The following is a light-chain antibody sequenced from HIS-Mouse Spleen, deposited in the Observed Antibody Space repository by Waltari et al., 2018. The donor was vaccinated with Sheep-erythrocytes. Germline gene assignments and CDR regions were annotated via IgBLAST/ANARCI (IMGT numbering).Light chain of an antibody. CDR2: DVS. V-gene: IGLV2-11*01. CDR1: SSHVGGYHY. J-gene: IGLJ2*01. Sequence: QSALTQPRSVSGSPGQSVTISCTGTSSHVGGYHYVSWYQQHPGKAPKLMIYDVSKRPSGVPDRFSGSKSGNTASLTISGLQAEDEADYYCCSYAGSYTRVFGGGTKLTVL. CDR3: CSYAGSYTRV.